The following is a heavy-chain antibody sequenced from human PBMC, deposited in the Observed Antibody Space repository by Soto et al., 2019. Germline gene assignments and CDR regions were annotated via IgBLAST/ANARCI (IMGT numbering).Heavy chain of an antibody. CDR2: IWYDGSNK. CDR1: GFTFSSYG. D-gene: IGHD3-22*01. J-gene: IGHJ4*02. V-gene: IGHV3-33*01. Sequence: QVQLVESGGGVVQPGRSLRLSCAASGFTFSSYGMHWVRQAPGKGLEWVAVIWYDGSNKYYADSVKGRFTISRDNSKNTLYLQMNSLRAEDTAVYYCARDLRYYDSSGATDYWGQGTLVTVSS. CDR3: ARDLRYYDSSGATDY.